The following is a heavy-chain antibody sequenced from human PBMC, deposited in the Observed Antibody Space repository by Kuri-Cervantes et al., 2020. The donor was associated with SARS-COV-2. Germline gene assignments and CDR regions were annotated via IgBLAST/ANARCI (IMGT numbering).Heavy chain of an antibody. Sequence: SETLSLTCAVYTGSFSNYYWSWIRQPPGKGLEWIGGINLSGGTNYNPSLKSRVTISVDTSKNQFSLKMRSVTATDTAIYYCARGLIAAVPSPILGLGPHYYPYHMDVWGPGTTVTVSS. CDR1: TGSFSNYY. J-gene: IGHJ6*02. V-gene: IGHV4-34*01. CDR3: ARGLIAAVPSPILGLGPHYYPYHMDV. D-gene: IGHD2-2*01. CDR2: INLSGGT.